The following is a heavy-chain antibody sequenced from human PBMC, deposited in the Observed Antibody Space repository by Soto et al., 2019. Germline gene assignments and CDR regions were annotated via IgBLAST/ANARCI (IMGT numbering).Heavy chain of an antibody. Sequence: PGGSLRLSFAASGFAFRTYAMAWVRQSPGKGLEWVSGIWGSGDRTFYADSVKGRFTISRDNSRNTLYLQMYSLTAEDTALYYCAKTGPYCGGDCSRYFYGMDVWGQGTTVTVSS. J-gene: IGHJ6*02. CDR3: AKTGPYCGGDCSRYFYGMDV. D-gene: IGHD2-21*02. CDR2: IWGSGDRT. CDR1: GFAFRTYA. V-gene: IGHV3-23*01.